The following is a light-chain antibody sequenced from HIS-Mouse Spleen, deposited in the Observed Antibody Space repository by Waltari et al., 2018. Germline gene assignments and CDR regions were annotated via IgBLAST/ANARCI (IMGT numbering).Light chain of an antibody. V-gene: IGLV3-1*01. CDR2: QDS. Sequence: SYELTQPPSVSVSPGQTASITCSGDKLGDKYACWYQQKPGPAPVLVFYQDSKGPSGIPERFSGSNSGNTATLTISGTQAMDEADYYCQAWDSSVVFGGGTKLTVL. CDR1: KLGDKY. J-gene: IGLJ2*01. CDR3: QAWDSSVV.